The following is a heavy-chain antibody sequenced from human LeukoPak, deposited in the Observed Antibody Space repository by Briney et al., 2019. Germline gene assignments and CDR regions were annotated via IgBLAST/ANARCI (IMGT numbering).Heavy chain of an antibody. CDR2: ISYDGSNE. CDR1: GFAFSSYV. CDR3: ARSGDTNRNWFDP. J-gene: IGHJ5*02. Sequence: GGSLRLSCAASGFAFSSYVMHWVRQPPGKGLEWVAVISYDGSNEHYVDSVKGRFTISRDNSKNTLYVQMNSLRAEDTAVYYCARSGDTNRNWFDPWGQGTLVTVSS. V-gene: IGHV3-30-3*01. D-gene: IGHD1-14*01.